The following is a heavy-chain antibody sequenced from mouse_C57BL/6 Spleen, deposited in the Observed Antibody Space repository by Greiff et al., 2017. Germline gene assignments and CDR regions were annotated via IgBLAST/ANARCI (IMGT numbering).Heavy chain of an antibody. V-gene: IGHV1-82*01. D-gene: IGHD1-1*01. CDR1: GYAFSSSW. Sequence: QVQLQQSGPELVKPGASVKISCKASGYAFSSSWMNWVKQSPGKGLEWIGRIYPGDGDTNYNGKFKGKATLTADKSSSTAYMQLSSLTSEDSAVYFCVYYDGIAYWGQGTLVTVSA. J-gene: IGHJ3*01. CDR3: VYYDGIAY. CDR2: IYPGDGDT.